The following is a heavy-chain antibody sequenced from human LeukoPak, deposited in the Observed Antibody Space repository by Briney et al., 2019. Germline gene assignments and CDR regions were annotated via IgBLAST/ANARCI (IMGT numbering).Heavy chain of an antibody. V-gene: IGHV4-30-4*01. D-gene: IGHD3-22*01. CDR2: MYYSAST. Sequence: SQTLSLTCTVSGGSISSGDYYWSWIRQPPGKGLEWIAYMYYSASTYYNPSLKSRVTMSADTSKNQLSLKLSSVTAADTAVYYCSRPYYYDSRIDPWGQGILVTVSS. J-gene: IGHJ5*02. CDR3: SRPYYYDSRIDP. CDR1: GGSISSGDYY.